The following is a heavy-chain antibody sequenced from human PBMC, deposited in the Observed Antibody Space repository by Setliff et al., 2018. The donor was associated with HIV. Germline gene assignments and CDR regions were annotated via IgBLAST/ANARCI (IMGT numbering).Heavy chain of an antibody. V-gene: IGHV4-4*02. CDR3: SNWNTTVDADS. J-gene: IGHJ4*02. CDR1: GGSTSSSNW. CDR2: IYHSGST. D-gene: IGHD1-1*01. Sequence: SETLSLTCAVSGGSTSSSNWWSWVRQPPGKGLEWIGEIYHSGSTNYNPSLKSRVTISVDKSKNQFSLMLSSVTAADTAVYYCSNWNTTVDADSWGQGTLVTVSS.